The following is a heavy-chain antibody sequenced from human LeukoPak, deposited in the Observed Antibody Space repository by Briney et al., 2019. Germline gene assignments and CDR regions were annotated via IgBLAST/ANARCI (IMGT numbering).Heavy chain of an antibody. CDR3: ARVHCSGGSCYPGEVIDY. J-gene: IGHJ4*02. V-gene: IGHV3-48*04. CDR2: ISSSSSTI. D-gene: IGHD2-15*01. Sequence: GGSLRLSCAASGFTFSSYSMNWVRQAPGKGLEWVSYISSSSSTIYYADSVKGRFTISRDNAKNSLYLQMNSLRAEDTAMYYCARVHCSGGSCYPGEVIDYWGQGTLVTVSS. CDR1: GFTFSSYS.